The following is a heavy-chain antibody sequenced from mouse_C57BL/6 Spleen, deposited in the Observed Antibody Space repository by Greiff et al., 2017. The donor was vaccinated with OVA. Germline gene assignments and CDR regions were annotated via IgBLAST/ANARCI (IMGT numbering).Heavy chain of an antibody. CDR2: IYPGSGST. CDR1: GYTFTSYW. CDR3: ARGGIYSNYFDY. V-gene: IGHV1-55*01. D-gene: IGHD2-5*01. J-gene: IGHJ2*01. Sequence: VQLQQPGAELVKPGASVKMSCKASGYTFTSYWITWVKQRPGQGLEWIGDIYPGSGSTNYNEKFKSKATLTVDTSSSTAYMQLSSLTSEDSAVYYCARGGIYSNYFDYWGQGTTLTVSS.